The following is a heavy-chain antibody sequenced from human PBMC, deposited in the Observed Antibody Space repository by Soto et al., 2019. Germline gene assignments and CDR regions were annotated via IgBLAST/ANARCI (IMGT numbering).Heavy chain of an antibody. Sequence: GESLKISCKGSGYSFTSYWIGWVRQMPGKGLEWMGIIYPGDSDTRYSPSFQGQVTISADKSISTAYLQWSSLKASDTAMYYCASNDFWSGSDYYGMDVWGQGTTVTVSS. V-gene: IGHV5-51*01. CDR1: GYSFTSYW. CDR3: ASNDFWSGSDYYGMDV. CDR2: IYPGDSDT. D-gene: IGHD3-3*01. J-gene: IGHJ6*02.